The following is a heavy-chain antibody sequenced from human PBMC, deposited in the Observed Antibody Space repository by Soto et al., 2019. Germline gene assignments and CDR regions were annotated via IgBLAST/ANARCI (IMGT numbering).Heavy chain of an antibody. Sequence: QVYLQESGPGLVKPSATLSLTCSVSGGSLSFNYWSWIRQVPGKGLEWLGYIFYSGNSNYNPSLKXRXTXXIDTSKNQFSLNLSSLTTADTAVYYCARGRGNFDFWGQGTLVTVSS. D-gene: IGHD3-10*01. CDR1: GGSLSFNY. CDR2: IFYSGNS. CDR3: ARGRGNFDF. J-gene: IGHJ4*02. V-gene: IGHV4-59*01.